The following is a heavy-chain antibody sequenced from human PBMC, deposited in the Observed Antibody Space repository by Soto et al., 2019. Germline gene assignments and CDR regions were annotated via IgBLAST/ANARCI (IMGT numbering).Heavy chain of an antibody. CDR1: GFTVSSNY. D-gene: IGHD6-6*01. V-gene: IGHV3-53*04. CDR2: IYSGGST. J-gene: IGHJ4*02. Sequence: GGSLRLSCAASGFTVSSNYMSWVRQAPGKGLEWVSVIYSGGSTYYADSVKGRFTISRHNSKNTLYLQMNSLRAEDTAVYYCARDGRCKSSSSDCDDYWGQGTLVTVSS. CDR3: ARDGRCKSSSSDCDDY.